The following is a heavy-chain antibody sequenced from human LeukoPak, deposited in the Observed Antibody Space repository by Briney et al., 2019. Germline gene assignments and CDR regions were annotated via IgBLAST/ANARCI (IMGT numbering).Heavy chain of an antibody. J-gene: IGHJ4*02. CDR1: GGSISNYY. D-gene: IGHD6-13*01. CDR2: IYYSGST. Sequence: SETLSLTCAVSGGSISNYYWSWIRQPPGKGLEWIGYIYYSGSTNYNPSLKSRVTISVDTSKNQFSLKLSSVTAADTAVYYCARDGYWGQGTLVTVSS. V-gene: IGHV4-59*01. CDR3: ARDGY.